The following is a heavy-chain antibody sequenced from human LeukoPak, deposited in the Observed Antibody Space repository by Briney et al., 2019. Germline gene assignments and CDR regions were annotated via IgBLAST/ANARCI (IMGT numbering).Heavy chain of an antibody. D-gene: IGHD3-3*01. Sequence: SETLSLTCTVSGGSISSYYWSWIRQPPGRGLEWIAYIYYSGYSNYNPSLKSRVTISVDTSKNHFSLKLSSVTAADTAVYYCARFLRADYDFWSLGGGAFDIWGQGTMVTVSS. CDR2: IYYSGYS. CDR1: GGSISSYY. J-gene: IGHJ3*02. V-gene: IGHV4-59*01. CDR3: ARFLRADYDFWSLGGGAFDI.